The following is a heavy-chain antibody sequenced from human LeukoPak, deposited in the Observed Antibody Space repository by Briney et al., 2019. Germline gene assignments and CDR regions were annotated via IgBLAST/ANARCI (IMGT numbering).Heavy chain of an antibody. V-gene: IGHV3-7*05. CDR3: ARGSAYYIY. CDR1: GFTFSSYW. Sequence: PGGSLRLSCAAPGFTFSSYWMTWVRQAPGKGLEWVANIKEDGSEKYYVDSVKGRFTISRDNAKNSLFLQMNSLRGDDTAVYYCARGSAYYIYWGQGTLVTVPS. D-gene: IGHD3-3*01. J-gene: IGHJ4*02. CDR2: IKEDGSEK.